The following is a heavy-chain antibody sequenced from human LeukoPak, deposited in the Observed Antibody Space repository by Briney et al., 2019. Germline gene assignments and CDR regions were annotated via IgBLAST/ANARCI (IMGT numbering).Heavy chain of an antibody. CDR1: GYSFSNYW. Sequence: GESLKISCKASGYSFSNYWIAWVRQMPGEGLEWMGRIFPDESETTYSPSFQGQVAITADKSARTAYLQWRSLKASDTAMYYCARHQIANCGGDCWAFDLWGRGTLVTVSS. V-gene: IGHV5-51*01. D-gene: IGHD2-21*01. CDR3: ARHQIANCGGDCWAFDL. J-gene: IGHJ2*01. CDR2: IFPDESET.